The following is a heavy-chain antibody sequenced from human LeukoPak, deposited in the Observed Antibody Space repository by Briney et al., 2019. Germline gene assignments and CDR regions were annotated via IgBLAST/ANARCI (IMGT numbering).Heavy chain of an antibody. V-gene: IGHV4-59*06. J-gene: IGHJ4*02. Sequence: PSETLSLTCTVSGGSISSYYWSWIRQHPRRGLEWIGYIYYSGSTYYNPSLQSRITISVDTSKNRFSPKLSSVTAADTAVYYCARVRIPDRGSYSGFDSWGQGTLVTVSS. D-gene: IGHD1-26*01. CDR2: IYYSGST. CDR3: ARVRIPDRGSYSGFDS. CDR1: GGSISSYY.